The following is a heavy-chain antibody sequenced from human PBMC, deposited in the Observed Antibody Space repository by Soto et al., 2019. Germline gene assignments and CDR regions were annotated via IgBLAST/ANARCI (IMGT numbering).Heavy chain of an antibody. J-gene: IGHJ4*02. Sequence: QITLKESGPTLVKPTQTLTLTCTFSGFSLSTSGVGVGWIRQPPGKALEWLALIYWDDDKRYSPSLKSRLTITKDTSKNQVVLTMTNMDPVDTATYYCAHRPVTLYSGSYLLSHWGQGTLVTVSS. CDR1: GFSLSTSGVG. CDR3: AHRPVTLYSGSYLLSH. D-gene: IGHD1-26*01. V-gene: IGHV2-5*02. CDR2: IYWDDDK.